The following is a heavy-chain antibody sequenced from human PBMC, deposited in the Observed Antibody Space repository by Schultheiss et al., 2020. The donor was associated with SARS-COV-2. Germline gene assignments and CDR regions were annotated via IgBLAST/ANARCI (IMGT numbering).Heavy chain of an antibody. Sequence: TLSLTCTVSGGSVSSGGYYWSWIRQPPGKALEWLARIDWDDDKFYSTSLKTRLTVSKDTSKNQVVLTMTNMDPVDTATYYCAHTRCSSNSCHFDYWGQGTLVTGSS. J-gene: IGHJ4*02. D-gene: IGHD2-2*01. V-gene: IGHV2-70*12. CDR2: IDWDDDK. CDR3: AHTRCSSNSCHFDY. CDR1: GGSVSSGGYY.